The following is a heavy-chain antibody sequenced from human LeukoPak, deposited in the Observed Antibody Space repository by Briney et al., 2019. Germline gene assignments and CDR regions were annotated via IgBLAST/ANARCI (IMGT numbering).Heavy chain of an antibody. CDR3: ARDYDTNGLRWFDP. D-gene: IGHD3-22*01. CDR2: IYNSGNT. J-gene: IGHJ5*02. V-gene: IGHV4-59*01. CDR1: GGSISSYY. Sequence: SETLSLTCTVSGGSISSYYWSWIRQPPGKGLGWIGYIYNSGNTNYNPSLKSRVIISVDTSKNEFSLKLSSVTAADTAVYYCARDYDTNGLRWFDPWGQGTLVTVSS.